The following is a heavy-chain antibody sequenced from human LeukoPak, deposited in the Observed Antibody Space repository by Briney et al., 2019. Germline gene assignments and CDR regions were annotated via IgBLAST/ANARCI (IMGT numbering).Heavy chain of an antibody. CDR3: ASNDYGEK. CDR1: GFIFNNYN. Sequence: GGSLRLSCAASGFIFNNYNMNWVRQAPGKGLEWVANIKQDGSEKYYVDSVKGRFTISRDNAKNSLYLQMNSLRAEDTAVYYCASNDYGEKWGQGTLVTVSS. V-gene: IGHV3-7*01. CDR2: IKQDGSEK. D-gene: IGHD4-17*01. J-gene: IGHJ4*02.